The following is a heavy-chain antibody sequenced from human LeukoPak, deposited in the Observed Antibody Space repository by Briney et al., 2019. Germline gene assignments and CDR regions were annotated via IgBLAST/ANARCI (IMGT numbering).Heavy chain of an antibody. Sequence: PGGSLRLSCAASGFTFSSYAMHWVRQAPGKGLEWVAVISYDGSNKYYADSVKGRFTISRDNSKNTLYPQMNSLGAEDTAVYYCAIRPLPPPQGMDVWGXGTTVTVSS. V-gene: IGHV3-30-3*01. CDR1: GFTFSSYA. D-gene: IGHD1-1*01. CDR3: AIRPLPPPQGMDV. J-gene: IGHJ6*04. CDR2: ISYDGSNK.